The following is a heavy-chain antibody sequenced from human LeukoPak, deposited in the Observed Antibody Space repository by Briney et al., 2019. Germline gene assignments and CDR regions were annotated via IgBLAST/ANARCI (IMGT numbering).Heavy chain of an antibody. CDR2: ITSRRSST. V-gene: IGHV3-48*01. D-gene: IGHD2-2*01. CDR1: GFTFSTYD. CDR3: ARACTSCYDFDY. J-gene: IGHJ4*02. Sequence: QPGGSLRLSCAVSGFTFSTYDMNWVRQAPGKGLEWVSYITSRRSSTYYADSVKGRFTISRDNAKNSLYLQMNSLRAEDTAVYYCARACTSCYDFDYWGQGTLVTVSS.